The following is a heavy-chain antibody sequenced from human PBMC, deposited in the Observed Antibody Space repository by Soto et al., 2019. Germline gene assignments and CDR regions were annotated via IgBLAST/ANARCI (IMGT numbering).Heavy chain of an antibody. CDR2: INHSGST. V-gene: IGHV4-34*01. D-gene: IGHD3-3*01. J-gene: IGHJ4*02. CDR1: GGSFSGYY. Sequence: LSLTCAVYGGSFSGYYWSWIRQPPGKGLEWIGEINHSGSTNYNPSLKSRVTISVDTSKNQFSLKLSSVTAADTAVYYCARGDSYYDFWSGYYRALHYFDYWGQGTLVTVS. CDR3: ARGDSYYDFWSGYYRALHYFDY.